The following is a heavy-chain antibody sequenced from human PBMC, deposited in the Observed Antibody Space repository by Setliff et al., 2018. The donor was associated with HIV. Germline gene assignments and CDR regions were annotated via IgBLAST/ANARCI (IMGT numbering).Heavy chain of an antibody. V-gene: IGHV3-74*01. CDR2: INADGSIT. J-gene: IGHJ6*02. Sequence: GGSLRLSCGASGISFGNHWMYWVRQAPGKGLVWVSRINADGSITDYADSVKGRFTISRDNAKNTLYMQMNSPRAEDTAVYYCARPYTVWVYGMDVWGQGTTVTVSS. CDR3: ARPYTVWVYGMDV. D-gene: IGHD2-8*01. CDR1: GISFGNHW.